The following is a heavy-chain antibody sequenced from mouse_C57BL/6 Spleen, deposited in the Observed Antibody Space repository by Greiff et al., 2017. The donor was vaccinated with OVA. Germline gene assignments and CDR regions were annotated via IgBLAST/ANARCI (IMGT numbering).Heavy chain of an antibody. CDR2: INPSNGGT. V-gene: IGHV1-53*01. CDR1: GYTFTSYW. J-gene: IGHJ4*01. D-gene: IGHD1-1*01. Sequence: QVQLQQSGTELVKPGASVKLSCKASGYTFTSYWMHWVKQRPGQGLEWIGNINPSNGGTNYNEKFKSKATLTVDKSSSTAYMQLSSLTSEDSAVYYCARYTITTVVHYAMDYWGQGTSVTVSS. CDR3: ARYTITTVVHYAMDY.